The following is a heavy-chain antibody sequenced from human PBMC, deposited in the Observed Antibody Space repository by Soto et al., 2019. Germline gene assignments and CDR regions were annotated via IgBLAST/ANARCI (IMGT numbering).Heavy chain of an antibody. D-gene: IGHD2-15*01. CDR1: GFTFSSYW. CDR3: VRTSLVVAAATREDY. CDR2: INSDGSST. Sequence: EVQLVESGEGLVQPGGSLRLSCAASGFTFSSYWMHWVRQAPGKGLVWFSRINSDGSSTSYADSVKGRFTISRDNAKNTLYLQMNSLRAEDTAVYYCVRTSLVVAAATREDYWGQGTLVTVSS. V-gene: IGHV3-74*01. J-gene: IGHJ4*02.